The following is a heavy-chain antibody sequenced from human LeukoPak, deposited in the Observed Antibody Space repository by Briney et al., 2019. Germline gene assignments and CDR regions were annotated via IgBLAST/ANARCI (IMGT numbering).Heavy chain of an antibody. CDR2: IYYSGST. D-gene: IGHD4-17*01. Sequence: PSETLSLTCTVSGGSISSYYWSWIRQPPGKGLEWIGYIYYSGSTNYNPSLTSRGTISVDTSKKQFSLKLSSVTAADTAVYYCTRSQATVTMDADYMDVWGKGTTVTISS. CDR1: GGSISSYY. CDR3: TRSQATVTMDADYMDV. J-gene: IGHJ6*03. V-gene: IGHV4-59*01.